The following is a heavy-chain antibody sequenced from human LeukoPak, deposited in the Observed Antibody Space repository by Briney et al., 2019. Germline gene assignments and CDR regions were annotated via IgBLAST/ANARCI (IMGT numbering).Heavy chain of an antibody. CDR1: GFTFSSYE. CDR2: ISSSGSTI. J-gene: IGHJ3*02. CDR3: ARAPPGSMTAYAFDI. V-gene: IGHV3-48*03. D-gene: IGHD2/OR15-2a*01. Sequence: GGSLRLSCAASGFTFSSYEMNWVGQAPGKGLEWVSYISSSGSTIYYADSVKGRFTISRDNAKNSLYLQMNSLRAEDTAVYYCARAPPGSMTAYAFDIWGQGTMVTVSS.